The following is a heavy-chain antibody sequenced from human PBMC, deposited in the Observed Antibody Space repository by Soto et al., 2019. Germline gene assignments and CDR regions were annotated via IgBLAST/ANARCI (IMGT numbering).Heavy chain of an antibody. CDR1: GFTFSGYW. CDR3: AREGPIAAAGSIDY. D-gene: IGHD6-13*01. J-gene: IGHJ4*02. Sequence: GGSLSLSCAASGFTFSGYWMSWVRQAPGKGLEWVANIKQDGSEKYYVDSVKGRFTISRDNAKNSLYLQMNSLRAEDTAVYYCAREGPIAAAGSIDYWGQGTLVTVSS. CDR2: IKQDGSEK. V-gene: IGHV3-7*05.